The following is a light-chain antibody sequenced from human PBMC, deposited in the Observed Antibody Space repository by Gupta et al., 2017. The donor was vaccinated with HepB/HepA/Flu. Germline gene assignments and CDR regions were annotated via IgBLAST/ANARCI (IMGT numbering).Light chain of an antibody. Sequence: QSALTQPPSASGSPGQSVTISCTRTSSDVGGYNHVSWYQQHPGTAPKLMIFEVNQRPSGVPDRFSGSKSGNTASLTVSGLQADDEANYYCSSYAGSNNVVFGGGTKLTVL. CDR2: EVN. V-gene: IGLV2-8*01. J-gene: IGLJ2*01. CDR3: SSYAGSNNVV. CDR1: SSDVGGYNH.